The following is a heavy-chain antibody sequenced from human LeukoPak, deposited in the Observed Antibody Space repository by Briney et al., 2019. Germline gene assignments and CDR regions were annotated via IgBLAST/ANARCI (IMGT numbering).Heavy chain of an antibody. Sequence: GASVKVSCKASGYTFTSYYMHWVRQAPGQGLEWMGWINPNSGGTNYAQKFQGRVTMTRDTSISTAYMELSRLRSDDTAVYYCARDKPDIVVVPAAMDYWGQGTLVTVSS. D-gene: IGHD2-2*01. CDR2: INPNSGGT. CDR3: ARDKPDIVVVPAAMDY. CDR1: GYTFTSYY. V-gene: IGHV1-2*02. J-gene: IGHJ4*02.